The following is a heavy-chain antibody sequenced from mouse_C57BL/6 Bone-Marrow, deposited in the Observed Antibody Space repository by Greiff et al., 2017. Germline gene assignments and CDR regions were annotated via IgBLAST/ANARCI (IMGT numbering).Heavy chain of an antibody. Sequence: EVQLQEPGPGMVKPSQSLSLTCTVTGYSITSGYDWHWIRHFPGNNLECMGYISYSGSTNYTPSLKSRISITHDTSKNHFFLKLNSVATEDTATYYCARGGYYVDFDYWGQGTTLTVSS. CDR2: ISYSGST. CDR1: GYSITSGYD. D-gene: IGHD2-3*01. J-gene: IGHJ2*01. V-gene: IGHV3-1*01. CDR3: ARGGYYVDFDY.